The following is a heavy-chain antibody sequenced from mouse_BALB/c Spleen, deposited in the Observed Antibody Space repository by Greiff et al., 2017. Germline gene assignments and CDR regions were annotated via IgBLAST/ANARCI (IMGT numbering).Heavy chain of an antibody. V-gene: IGHV5-17*03. D-gene: IGHD2-10*01. J-gene: IGHJ2*01. CDR1: GFTFSSFG. CDR2: ISSGGGST. CDR3: ARLSYYGNYFDY. Sequence: EVMLVESGGGLVQPGGSRKLSCAASGFTFSSFGMHWVRQAPEKGLEWVAYISSGGGSTYYPDTVKGRFTISRDNAKNTLYLQMSSLKSEDTAMYYCARLSYYGNYFDYWGQGTTLTVSS.